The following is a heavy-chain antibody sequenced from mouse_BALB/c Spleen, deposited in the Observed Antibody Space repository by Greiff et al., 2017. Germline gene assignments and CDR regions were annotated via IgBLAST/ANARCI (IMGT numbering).Heavy chain of an antibody. J-gene: IGHJ4*01. Sequence: QVQLQQPGAELVKPGAPVKLSCKASGYTFTSYWMNWVKQRPGRGLEWIGRIDPSDSETHYNQKFKDKATLTVDKSSSTAYIQLSSLTSEDSAVYYCAREGYYGNYGAMDYWGQGTSVTVSS. CDR3: AREGYYGNYGAMDY. D-gene: IGHD2-1*01. V-gene: IGHV1-69*02. CDR2: IDPSDSET. CDR1: GYTFTSYW.